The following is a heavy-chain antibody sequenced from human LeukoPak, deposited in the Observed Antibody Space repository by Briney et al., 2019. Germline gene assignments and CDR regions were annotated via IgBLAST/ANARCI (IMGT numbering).Heavy chain of an antibody. CDR1: GYTFTSYG. CDR2: ISAYNGKT. D-gene: IGHD3-22*01. V-gene: IGHV1-18*01. CDR3: WRARYYYDSSGYYGWWYYYYYYMDV. Sequence: GASVTVSYKDSGYTFTSYGISWVGQAPGQGREGMGWISAYNGKTNYPQKLQGRVNMTTETATSTAYMEVRSLGYDDTAVDYFWRARYYYDSSGYYGWWYYYYYYMDVWGKGTTVTVSS. J-gene: IGHJ6*03.